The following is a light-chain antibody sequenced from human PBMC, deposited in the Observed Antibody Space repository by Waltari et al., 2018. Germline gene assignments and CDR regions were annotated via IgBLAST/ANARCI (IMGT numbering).Light chain of an antibody. CDR1: DIGSYHL. V-gene: IGLV2-23*01. J-gene: IGLJ1*01. CDR2: EDS. CDR3: CSYAAPMTYV. Sequence: DIGSYHLVSWYQQCPGEAPRLIIYEDSKRPSGLSNRFSGSRSGNTASLTISGLQAEDEAHYYCCSYAAPMTYVFGTGTKVTVL.